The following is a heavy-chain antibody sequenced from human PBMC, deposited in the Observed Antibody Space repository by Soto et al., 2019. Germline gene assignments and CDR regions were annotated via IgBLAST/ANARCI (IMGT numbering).Heavy chain of an antibody. J-gene: IGHJ4*02. D-gene: IGHD5-18*01. CDR1: EFTVSSNY. CDR2: IYSGGST. Sequence: EVQLVETGGGLIQPGGSLRLSCAASEFTVSSNYMNWVRQAPGKGLECVSIIYSGGSTYYADSVKGRFTISRDTSKNTLYLQMNSLRAEDTAVYYCASRRGYTYGPPDCWGQGTLVTASS. CDR3: ASRRGYTYGPPDC. V-gene: IGHV3-53*02.